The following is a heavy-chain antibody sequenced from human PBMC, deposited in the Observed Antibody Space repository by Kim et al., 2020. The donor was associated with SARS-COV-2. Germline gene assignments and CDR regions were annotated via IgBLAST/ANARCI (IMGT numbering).Heavy chain of an antibody. D-gene: IGHD1-26*01. CDR3: AREGDDTASSYYDY. CDR1: GYTFSNYH. Sequence: ASVKVSCKASGYTFSNYHIHWVRQAQGQGLEWMGIIIPRDGTTKYAQSFQARVTMARDTSTGTVSMELSSLRSEDTAIYYCAREGDDTASSYYDYWGHGTLITVSS. J-gene: IGHJ4*01. CDR2: IIPRDGTT. V-gene: IGHV1-46*01.